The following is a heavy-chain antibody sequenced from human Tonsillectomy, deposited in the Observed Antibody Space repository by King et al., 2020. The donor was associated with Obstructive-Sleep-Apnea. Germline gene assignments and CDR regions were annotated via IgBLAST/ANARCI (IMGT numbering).Heavy chain of an antibody. J-gene: IGHJ5*02. D-gene: IGHD3-22*01. CDR3: ARLNYYDSSGYSDWFDP. Sequence: QLVQSGAEVKKPGESLRISCKGSGYSFTSYWISWVRQMPGKGLEWMGRIDPSDSYTNYSPSFQGYVTISADKSISTAYLQWSSLKASDTAMYYCARLNYYDSSGYSDWFDPWGQGTLVTVSS. CDR2: IDPSDSYT. V-gene: IGHV5-10-1*01. CDR1: GYSFTSYW.